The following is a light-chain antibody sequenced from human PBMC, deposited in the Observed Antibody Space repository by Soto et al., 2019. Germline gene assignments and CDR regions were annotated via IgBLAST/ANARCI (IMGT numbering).Light chain of an antibody. V-gene: IGKV1-39*01. Sequence: DIQMTQSPSSLSASVGDRVTXXXXXSQGISTYLNWYQQKPGKAPXXLIYAASCLHSGVPSRFSGSGSGTDFTLTISSLEPEDFAIYYCQQRXXXXXXTFGQGTRLEIK. CDR2: AAS. CDR3: QQRXXXXXXT. J-gene: IGKJ5*01. CDR1: QGISTY.